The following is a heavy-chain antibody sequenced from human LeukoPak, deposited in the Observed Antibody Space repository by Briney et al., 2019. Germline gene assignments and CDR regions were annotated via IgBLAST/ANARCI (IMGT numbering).Heavy chain of an antibody. J-gene: IGHJ4*02. CDR2: ISSSSSYI. V-gene: IGHV3-21*01. D-gene: IGHD3-3*01. CDR1: GFTFSSYS. Sequence: PGESLRLSCAATGFTFSSYSMNWVRQAPGKGLEWVSSISSSSSYIYYADSVKGRFTISRDNAKNSLYLQMNSLRAEDTAVYYCASLTLIWSGYYGGGQGTLVTVSS. CDR3: ASLTLIWSGYYG.